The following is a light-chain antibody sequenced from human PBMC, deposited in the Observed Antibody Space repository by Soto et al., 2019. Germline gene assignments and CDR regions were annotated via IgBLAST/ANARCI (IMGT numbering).Light chain of an antibody. J-gene: IGKJ4*01. CDR2: GAS. CDR3: QQYGRT. V-gene: IGKV3-20*01. CDR1: QSVSTY. Sequence: EIVLTQSPATLSLSPGERATLSCRASQSVSTYLAWYQQRPGQAPRLLIYGASSRATGIPDRFSGSGSGTDFTLAISRLEPEDFAVYYCQQYGRTFGGGTKGDIK.